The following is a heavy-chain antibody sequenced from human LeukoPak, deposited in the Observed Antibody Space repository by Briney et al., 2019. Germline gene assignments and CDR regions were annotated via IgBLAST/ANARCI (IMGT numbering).Heavy chain of an antibody. CDR3: ARAGHYDFWSGFLGGMDV. CDR1: GGSISSYY. J-gene: IGHJ6*02. D-gene: IGHD3-3*01. V-gene: IGHV4-59*01. CDR2: IYYSGST. Sequence: SETLSLTCTVSGGSISSYYWSWIRQPPGKGLEWIGYIYYSGSTNYNPSLKSRVTISVDTSKNQFSLKLSSLRSEDTAVYYCARAGHYDFWSGFLGGMDVWGQGTTVTVSS.